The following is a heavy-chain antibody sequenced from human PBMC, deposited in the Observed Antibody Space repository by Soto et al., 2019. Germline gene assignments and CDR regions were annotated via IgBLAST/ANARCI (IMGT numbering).Heavy chain of an antibody. D-gene: IGHD6-19*01. Sequence: QVQLEQSGAEVKKPGDSMKVSCKASGYTFTTYGISWVRQAPGQGLEWMGWINGYNGNTDYPQKLQGRVTXTXAXSXXTAYMALRSLSSDDTAVYCWAREGSAPYYYYGMDVWCQGTTVTVSS. J-gene: IGHJ6*02. V-gene: IGHV1-18*01. CDR2: INGYNGNT. CDR1: GYTFTTYG. CDR3: AREGSAPYYYYGMDV.